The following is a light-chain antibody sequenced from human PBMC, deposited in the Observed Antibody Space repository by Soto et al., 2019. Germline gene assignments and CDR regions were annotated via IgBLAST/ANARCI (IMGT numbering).Light chain of an antibody. Sequence: EIVLTQSPGTLSLSPGERATLSCRASQSVSNNYLTWYQQKPGQAPRLLIYGASSRATGIPDRFSGYGSGTDFTLTISRLAPEDFAVYYCLQYGSSPRTFGQGTKVEIK. V-gene: IGKV3-20*01. CDR2: GAS. CDR3: LQYGSSPRT. J-gene: IGKJ1*01. CDR1: QSVSNNY.